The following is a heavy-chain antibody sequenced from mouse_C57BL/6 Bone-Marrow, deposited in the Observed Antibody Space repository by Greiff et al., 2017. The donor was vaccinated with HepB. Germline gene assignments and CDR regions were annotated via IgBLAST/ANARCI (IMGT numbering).Heavy chain of an antibody. CDR2: IDPNSGGT. Sequence: QVHVKQPGAELVKPGASVKLSCKASGYTFTSYWMHWVKQRPGRGLEWIGRIDPNSGGTKYNEKFKSKATLTVDKPSSTAYMQLSSLTSEDSAVYYCARGYYGSSLAWFAYWGQGTLVTVSA. J-gene: IGHJ3*01. D-gene: IGHD1-1*01. V-gene: IGHV1-72*01. CDR3: ARGYYGSSLAWFAY. CDR1: GYTFTSYW.